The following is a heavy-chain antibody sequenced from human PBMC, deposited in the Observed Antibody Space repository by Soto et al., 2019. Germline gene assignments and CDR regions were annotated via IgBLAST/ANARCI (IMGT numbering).Heavy chain of an antibody. Sequence: GGSLRLSCAASGFTFSNYAMHWVRQPPGKGLEWVAVISYDASNKYYAGSVKGRFTISRGNSKNTLYLQMNSLRAEDTAVYYCARTRGYYYDSSGYYDYWGQGILVTVSS. J-gene: IGHJ4*02. D-gene: IGHD3-22*01. CDR2: ISYDASNK. CDR3: ARTRGYYYDSSGYYDY. CDR1: GFTFSNYA. V-gene: IGHV3-30-3*01.